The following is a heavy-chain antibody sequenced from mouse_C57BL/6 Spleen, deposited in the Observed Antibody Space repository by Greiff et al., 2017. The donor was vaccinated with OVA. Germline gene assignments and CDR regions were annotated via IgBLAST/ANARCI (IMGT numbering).Heavy chain of an antibody. CDR1: GYTFTSYW. J-gene: IGHJ2*01. CDR2: IDPSDSYT. V-gene: IGHV1-50*01. D-gene: IGHD2-2*01. Sequence: QVQLQPPGAELVKPGASVKLSCKASGYTFTSYWMQWVKQRPGQGLEWIGEIDPSDSYTNYNQKFKGKATFTVDTSSSTSYMHRSSLTSEDSAVYYCARRSPYGYVFDYWGQGTTLTVSS. CDR3: ARRSPYGYVFDY.